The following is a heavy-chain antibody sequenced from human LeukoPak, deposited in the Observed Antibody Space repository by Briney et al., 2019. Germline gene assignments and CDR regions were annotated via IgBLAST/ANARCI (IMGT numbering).Heavy chain of an antibody. V-gene: IGHV1-18*01. CDR3: ARDLELSSSWYYFDY. J-gene: IGHJ4*02. CDR1: GYTFTSYG. Sequence: ASVKVSCKASGYTFTSYGISWVRQAPGQGLEWMRWISAYNGNTNYAQKLQGRVTMTTDTSTSTAYMELRSLRSDDTAVYYCARDLELSSSWYYFDYWGQGTLVAVSS. D-gene: IGHD6-13*01. CDR2: ISAYNGNT.